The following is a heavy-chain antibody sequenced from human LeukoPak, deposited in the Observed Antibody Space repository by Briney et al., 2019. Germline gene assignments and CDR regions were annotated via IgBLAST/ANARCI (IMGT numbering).Heavy chain of an antibody. CDR2: IIPIFGTA. D-gene: IGHD4-23*01. V-gene: IGHV1-69*05. Sequence: GASVKVSCKASGGTFSSYAISWVRQAPGQGLEWMGGIIPIFGTANYAQKFQGRVTITTDESTSTAYMELSSLRSEDTAVYNCARGTTTVENWSDPWGQGTLVTVSS. CDR1: GGTFSSYA. CDR3: ARGTTTVENWSDP. J-gene: IGHJ5*02.